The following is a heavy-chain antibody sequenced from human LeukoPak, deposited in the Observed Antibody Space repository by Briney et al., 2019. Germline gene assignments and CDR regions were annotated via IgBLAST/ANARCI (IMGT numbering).Heavy chain of an antibody. D-gene: IGHD3-22*01. J-gene: IGHJ4*02. Sequence: PGGSLRLSCAASGFTFSSYGMSWVRQAPGKGLEWVSAISGSGGSTYYADSVKGRFTISRDNSKNTLYLQMNSLRAEDTAVYYCAKGYYYDSSGYYFGAYYFDYWGQGTLVTVSS. CDR3: AKGYYYDSSGYYFGAYYFDY. CDR2: ISGSGGST. CDR1: GFTFSSYG. V-gene: IGHV3-23*01.